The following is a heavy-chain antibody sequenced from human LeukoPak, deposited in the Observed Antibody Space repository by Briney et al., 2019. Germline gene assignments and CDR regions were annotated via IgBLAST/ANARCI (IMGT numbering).Heavy chain of an antibody. Sequence: SETLSLTCTVSGGSISSSSYYWGWICQPPGKGLEWIGSIYYSGSTYYNPSLKSRVTISVDTSKNQFSLKLSSVTAADTAVYYCARAYPIVGAKAHHFDYWGQGTLVTVSS. CDR3: ARAYPIVGAKAHHFDY. J-gene: IGHJ4*02. D-gene: IGHD1-26*01. V-gene: IGHV4-39*01. CDR1: GGSISSSSYY. CDR2: IYYSGST.